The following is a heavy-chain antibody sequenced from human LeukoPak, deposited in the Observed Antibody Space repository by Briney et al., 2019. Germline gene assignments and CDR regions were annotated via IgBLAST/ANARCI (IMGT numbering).Heavy chain of an antibody. Sequence: GGSLRLSCAASGFTFSSYAMSWVRQAPGKGLEGVSAISGSGGSTDYADSVKGRFTISRDNSKNTLYLQMNSLRAEDTAVYYCAKERGYSSFEDAFDIWGQGTMVTVSS. J-gene: IGHJ3*02. CDR2: ISGSGGST. CDR1: GFTFSSYA. D-gene: IGHD6-19*01. V-gene: IGHV3-23*01. CDR3: AKERGYSSFEDAFDI.